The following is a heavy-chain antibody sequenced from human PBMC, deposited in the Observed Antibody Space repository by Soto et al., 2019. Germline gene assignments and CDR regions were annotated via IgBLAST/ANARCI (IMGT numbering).Heavy chain of an antibody. CDR2: IYSGGST. CDR1: GLTVSSNY. D-gene: IGHD2-15*01. J-gene: IGHJ6*02. Sequence: VGSLRLSCAASGLTVSSNYMSWVRQAPGKGLEWVSVIYSGGSTFYADSVKGRFTISRDNSKNTLFLQMNSVRAEDSAVYYCARDCSGGGCSSYYYFAMDVWGQGTTVTVSS. V-gene: IGHV3-53*01. CDR3: ARDCSGGGCSSYYYFAMDV.